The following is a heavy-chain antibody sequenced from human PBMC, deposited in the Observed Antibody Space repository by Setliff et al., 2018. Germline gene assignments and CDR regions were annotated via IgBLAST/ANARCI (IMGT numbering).Heavy chain of an antibody. CDR2: IIPMFGT. D-gene: IGHD3-22*01. CDR1: GGTFSSYV. J-gene: IGHJ4*02. V-gene: IGHV1-69*13. CDR3: ASPRAEYYYDSSAYYWLDY. Sequence: SVKVSCKASGGTFSSYVISWVREAPGQGLEWMGGIIPMFGTNYAQKFQGRVTITADESTSTAYMELSSLGSEDTAVYYCASPRAEYYYDSSAYYWLDYWGQGTLVTVSS.